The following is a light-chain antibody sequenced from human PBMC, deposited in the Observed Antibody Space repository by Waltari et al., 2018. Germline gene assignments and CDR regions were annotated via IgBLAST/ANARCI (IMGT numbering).Light chain of an antibody. V-gene: IGKV3-20*01. CDR3: QQYESSVMYT. Sequence: VVLTQSPDTLSLSPGERATLSCRASQSVSSISLVWLQQKPGQAPRLVIYGTSNRATGFPDRFSGSGSGTDFTLTISRLEPEDSAVYYCQQYESSVMYTFGQGTKVEIK. CDR1: QSVSSIS. J-gene: IGKJ2*01. CDR2: GTS.